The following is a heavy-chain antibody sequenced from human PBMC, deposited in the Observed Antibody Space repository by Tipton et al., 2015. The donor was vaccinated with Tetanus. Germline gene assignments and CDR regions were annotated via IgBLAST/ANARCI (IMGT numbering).Heavy chain of an antibody. CDR1: GGSISSYY. Sequence: GLVKPSETLSLTCTVSGGSISSYYWSWIRQPPGKGLEWIGYIYYSGSTNYNPSLKSRVTISVDTSKNQFSLKLSSVTAADTAVYYCARAIPYGDSLDYWGQGTLVTVSS. V-gene: IGHV4-59*01. D-gene: IGHD4-17*01. CDR2: IYYSGST. CDR3: ARAIPYGDSLDY. J-gene: IGHJ4*02.